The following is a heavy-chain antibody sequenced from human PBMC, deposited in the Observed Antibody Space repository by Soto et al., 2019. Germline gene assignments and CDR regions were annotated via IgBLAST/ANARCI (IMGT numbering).Heavy chain of an antibody. Sequence: GGSLRLSCAASGFSFGDYAMHWVRQAPGKGLVWVSGIDTDGSGTSYAESVKGRFTISRDNAKNTLYLQMKSLRAEDTAVYYCARDRPHSWFDPWGQGTLVTVSS. CDR2: IDTDGSGT. CDR1: GFSFGDYA. J-gene: IGHJ5*02. CDR3: ARDRPHSWFDP. V-gene: IGHV3-74*01.